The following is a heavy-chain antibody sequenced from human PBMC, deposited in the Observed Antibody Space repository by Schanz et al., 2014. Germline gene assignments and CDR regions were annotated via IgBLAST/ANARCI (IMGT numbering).Heavy chain of an antibody. D-gene: IGHD3-16*01. CDR2: IAYSGST. CDR1: GDSITHFY. Sequence: QVQLQESGPGLVRPSETLSLTCTVSGDSITHFYWSWIRQSPGKGLEWIGYIAYSGSTNYNPSLQSRVTISLDTSQSQFSLRLTSVSSADTAMYYCARVGRNSYGFTSRFDAWGQGTLVAVSS. CDR3: ARVGRNSYGFTSRFDA. V-gene: IGHV4-59*01. J-gene: IGHJ5*02.